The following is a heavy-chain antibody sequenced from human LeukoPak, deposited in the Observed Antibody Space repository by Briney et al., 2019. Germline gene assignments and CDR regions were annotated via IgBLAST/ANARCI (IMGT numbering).Heavy chain of an antibody. CDR1: GFTFSSYA. V-gene: IGHV3-53*01. CDR2: IYSGGDT. Sequence: GGSLRLSCAASGFTFSSYAMSWVRQAPGKGLEWGSVIYSGGDTYSADSVKGRFTISRDNSKNTVYLQMNSLRAEDTAVYYCAREGGGDYGDYLRYWGQGTLVTVSS. J-gene: IGHJ4*02. D-gene: IGHD4-17*01. CDR3: AREGGGDYGDYLRY.